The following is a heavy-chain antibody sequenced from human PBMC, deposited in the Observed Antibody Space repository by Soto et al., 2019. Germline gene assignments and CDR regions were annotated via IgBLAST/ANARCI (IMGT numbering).Heavy chain of an antibody. D-gene: IGHD3-3*01. CDR1: GFTFSTYW. J-gene: IGHJ4*02. CDR3: ARTWSGSGYYFDN. V-gene: IGHV3-7*03. CDR2: IKQDGSEK. Sequence: LRLSCAASGFTFSTYWMTWVRQAPGKGLEWVANIKQDGSEKYYVDSVKGRFTISRDNAKSSLYLQMNSLRAEDTAVYHCARTWSGSGYYFDNWGQGTLVTVSS.